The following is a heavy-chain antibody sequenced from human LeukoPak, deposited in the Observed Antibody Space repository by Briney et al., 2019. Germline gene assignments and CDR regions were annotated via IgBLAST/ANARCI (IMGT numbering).Heavy chain of an antibody. V-gene: IGHV1-2*02. D-gene: IGHD3-16*01. Sequence: GASVKVSCKSSGYSFTGYFLHWVRQAPAQGLEWMGWINTNNDLTNYTQKFKDRLTITRDTSSATGYMELNRLTSDDTAVFYCARAWGCLYYFDHWGQGTLVTVSS. CDR3: ARAWGCLYYFDH. CDR1: GYSFTGYF. CDR2: INTNNDLT. J-gene: IGHJ4*02.